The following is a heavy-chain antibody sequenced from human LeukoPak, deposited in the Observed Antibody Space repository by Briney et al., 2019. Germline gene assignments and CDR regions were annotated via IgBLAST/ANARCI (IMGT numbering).Heavy chain of an antibody. CDR2: ISYDGSNK. J-gene: IGHJ4*02. CDR1: GFTFSSYA. Sequence: GGSLRLSCAASGFTFSSYAMHWVRQAPGKGLEWVAVISYDGSNKYYADSVKGRFTISRDNSKNTLYLQMNSLRAEDTAVYYCARARTVVTSKDYWGQGTLVTVPS. V-gene: IGHV3-30-3*01. CDR3: ARARTVVTSKDY. D-gene: IGHD2-21*02.